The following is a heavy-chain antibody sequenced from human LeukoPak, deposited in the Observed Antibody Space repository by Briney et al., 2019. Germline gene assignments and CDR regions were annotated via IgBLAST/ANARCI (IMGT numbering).Heavy chain of an antibody. J-gene: IGHJ4*02. CDR1: GFTFSSYG. CDR3: ANGMTTVIY. CDR2: LSDGGRST. Sequence: GGSLRLSCAASGFTFSSYGMSWVRQAPGKGLEWVSALSDGGRSTYYADSVKGRFTISRDNSKNTLYLQMNSLRAEDTAVYYCANGMTTVIYWGQGTLVTVSS. D-gene: IGHD4-17*01. V-gene: IGHV3-23*01.